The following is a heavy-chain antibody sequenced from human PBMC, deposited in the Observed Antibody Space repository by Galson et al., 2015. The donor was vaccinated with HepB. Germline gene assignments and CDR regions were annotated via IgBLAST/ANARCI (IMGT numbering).Heavy chain of an antibody. V-gene: IGHV3-23*01. D-gene: IGHD1-1*01. CDR1: GFTFSSLG. CDR3: AKGTTNIDY. CDR2: IGVRSSKT. Sequence: SLRLSCAASGFTFSSLGMTWVRQAPGKGLECVSAIGVRSSKTDYVESVKGRFTISRDNSKNMLYLQMNNLRVEDTAVYYCAKGTTNIDYWGQGTLVTVSS. J-gene: IGHJ4*02.